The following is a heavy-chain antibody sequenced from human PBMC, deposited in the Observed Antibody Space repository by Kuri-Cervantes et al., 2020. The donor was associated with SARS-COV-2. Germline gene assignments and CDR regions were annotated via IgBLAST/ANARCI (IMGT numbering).Heavy chain of an antibody. CDR2: ISWNSGSI. Sequence: SLKSSCAASGFTFDDYAMHWVRQAPGKGLEWVSGISWNSGSIGYADSVKGRFTISRDNAKNSLYLQMNNLRAEDTALYYCAKDFGTMVQGVIDYWGQGTLVTVSS. D-gene: IGHD3-10*01. J-gene: IGHJ4*02. V-gene: IGHV3-9*01. CDR1: GFTFDDYA. CDR3: AKDFGTMVQGVIDY.